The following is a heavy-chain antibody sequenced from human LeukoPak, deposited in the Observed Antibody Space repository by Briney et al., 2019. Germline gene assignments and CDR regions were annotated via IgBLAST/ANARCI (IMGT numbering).Heavy chain of an antibody. D-gene: IGHD5-18*01. CDR1: GFTFSSYG. CDR2: ISYDGSNK. Sequence: AGGSLRLSCAASGFTFSSYGMHWVRQAPGKGLEWVAVISYDGSNKYYADSVKGRFTISRDNSKNTLYLQMNSLRAEDTAVYYCAKDEGRGYSYGYFDYWGQGTLVTVSS. J-gene: IGHJ4*02. V-gene: IGHV3-30*18. CDR3: AKDEGRGYSYGYFDY.